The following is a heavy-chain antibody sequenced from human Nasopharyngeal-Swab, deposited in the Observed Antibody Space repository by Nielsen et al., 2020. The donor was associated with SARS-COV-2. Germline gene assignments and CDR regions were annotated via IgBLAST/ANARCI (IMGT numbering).Heavy chain of an antibody. D-gene: IGHD2-21*02. Sequence: GESLKISCAGSGYIFGSFWMNWVRQTPGKGLEWMANINEDGSEKYYVDSVKGRFTVSRDNAKNSLFLQMGSLRVEDTAVYYCRVTGPFTGYFDYWGQGTLVTVSS. CDR1: GYIFGSFW. J-gene: IGHJ4*02. V-gene: IGHV3-7*01. CDR2: INEDGSEK. CDR3: RVTGPFTGYFDY.